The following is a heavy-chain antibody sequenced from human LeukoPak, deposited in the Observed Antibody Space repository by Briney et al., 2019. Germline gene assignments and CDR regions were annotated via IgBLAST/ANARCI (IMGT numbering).Heavy chain of an antibody. CDR2: INPDSGGR. J-gene: IGHJ6*02. Sequence: AASLTVSCKASGYTFTGYYLHWVRQAPGQGLEWMGWINPDSGGRNYAQKFKGRVTMTRDTAITTAYMELSGLRSDDTAVYYCARDPIVQAGYYYGMDVWGQGTTVTVSS. V-gene: IGHV1-2*02. CDR1: GYTFTGYY. CDR3: ARDPIVQAGYYYGMDV. D-gene: IGHD2/OR15-2a*01.